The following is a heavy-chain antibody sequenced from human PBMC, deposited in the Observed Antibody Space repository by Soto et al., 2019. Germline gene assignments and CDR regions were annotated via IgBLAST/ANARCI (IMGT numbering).Heavy chain of an antibody. CDR3: ARILSTWYNWNYPFAP. D-gene: IGHD1-7*01. CDR2: IYYSGST. V-gene: IGHV4-39*01. J-gene: IGHJ5*02. Sequence: SETLSLTCTVSGGSISSSSYYWGWIRQPPGKGLEWIGSIYYSGSTYYNPSLKSRVTISVDTSKNQFSLKLSSVTAADTAVYYCARILSTWYNWNYPFAPWGQGTLVTVSS. CDR1: GGSISSSSYY.